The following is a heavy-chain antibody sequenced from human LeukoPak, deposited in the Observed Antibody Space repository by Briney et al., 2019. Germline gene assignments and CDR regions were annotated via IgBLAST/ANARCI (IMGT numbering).Heavy chain of an antibody. CDR1: GFTFSSYA. CDR2: ISGSGGST. D-gene: IGHD3-9*01. V-gene: IGHV3-23*01. CDR3: AKWGDYDILTGYYDSDY. J-gene: IGHJ4*02. Sequence: PGRSLRLSCAASGFTFSSYAMSWVRQAPGKGLEWVSAISGSGGSTYYADSVKGRFTISRDNSKNTLYLQMNSLRAEDTAVYYCAKWGDYDILTGYYDSDYWGQGTLVTVSS.